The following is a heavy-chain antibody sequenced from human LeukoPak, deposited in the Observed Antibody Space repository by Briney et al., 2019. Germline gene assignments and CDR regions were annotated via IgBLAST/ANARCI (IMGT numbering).Heavy chain of an antibody. V-gene: IGHV3-7*01. CDR1: GFTFSSYW. J-gene: IGHJ4*02. CDR2: IKQHGSEK. Sequence: GGSLRLSCAASGFTFSSYWMSWVRQAPGKGLEWVANIKQHGSEKYYVDSVKGRFTISRDNAKNSLYLQLNSLRAEDTAVYYCAREADDGVYYFDYWGQGTLVTVSS. D-gene: IGHD5-24*01. CDR3: AREADDGVYYFDY.